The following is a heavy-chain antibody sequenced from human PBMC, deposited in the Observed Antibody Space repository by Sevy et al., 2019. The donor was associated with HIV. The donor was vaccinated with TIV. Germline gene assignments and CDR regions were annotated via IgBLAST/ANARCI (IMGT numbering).Heavy chain of an antibody. CDR1: GFTFSSYV. V-gene: IGHV3-33*08. D-gene: IGHD2-21*02. CDR2: IWYDGTIK. Sequence: GGSLRLSCAASGFTFSSYVMHWVRQAPGKGLEWVALIWYDGTIKYYADSVKGRFTMSRDNSKDTLFLQMNSLTPEDTAVYYRARGGGYCGGDCYSIDYWGQGALVTVSS. J-gene: IGHJ4*02. CDR3: ARGGGYCGGDCYSIDY.